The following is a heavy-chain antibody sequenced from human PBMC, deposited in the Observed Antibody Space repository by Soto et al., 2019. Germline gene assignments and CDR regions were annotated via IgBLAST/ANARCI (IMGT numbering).Heavy chain of an antibody. CDR3: ARVPYSSSTSFDY. CDR1: GGSISSYY. Sequence: SETLSLTCTVSGGSISSYYWSWIRQPPGKGLEWIGYIYYSGSTNYNPSHKCRFTLSVDMSKNHFSLKLSSVTVADTAVYYCARVPYSSSTSFDYWGQGTLVTVSS. V-gene: IGHV4-59*01. CDR2: IYYSGST. D-gene: IGHD6-6*01. J-gene: IGHJ4*02.